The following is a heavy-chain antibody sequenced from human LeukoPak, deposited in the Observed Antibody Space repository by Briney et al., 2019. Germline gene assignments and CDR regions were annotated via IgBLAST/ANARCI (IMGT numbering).Heavy chain of an antibody. Sequence: GRSLRLSCAASGFTFSSYAMHWVRQAPGKGLEWVAVISYDGSNKYYADSVKGRFTISRDNSKNTLYLQMNSLRAEDTALYYCARGDFWSGYQRAPYMDVWGKGTTVTVSS. J-gene: IGHJ6*03. CDR2: ISYDGSNK. V-gene: IGHV3-30*04. CDR3: ARGDFWSGYQRAPYMDV. D-gene: IGHD3-3*01. CDR1: GFTFSSYA.